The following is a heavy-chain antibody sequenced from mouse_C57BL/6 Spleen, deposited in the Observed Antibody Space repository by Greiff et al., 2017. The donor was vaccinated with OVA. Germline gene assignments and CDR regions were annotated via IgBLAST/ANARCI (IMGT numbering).Heavy chain of an antibody. CDR1: GYTFTSYW. Sequence: QVQLKQPGAELVRPGSSVKLSCKASGYTFTSYWMHWVKQRPIQGLEWIGNIDPSDSETHYNQKFKDKATLTVDKSSSTAYMQLSSLTSEDSAVYYCARPFYSNYSWFAYWGQGTLVTVSA. V-gene: IGHV1-52*01. CDR2: IDPSDSET. J-gene: IGHJ3*01. D-gene: IGHD2-5*01. CDR3: ARPFYSNYSWFAY.